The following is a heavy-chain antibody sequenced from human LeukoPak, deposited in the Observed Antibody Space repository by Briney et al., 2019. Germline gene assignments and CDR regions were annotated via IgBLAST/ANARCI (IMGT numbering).Heavy chain of an antibody. Sequence: GGSLRLSCAASGFELSDHYMSWIRQAPGKGLEWISYISGSGNTIVYADSVKGRFTVSRDNPKNSLYVQMNSLRAEDTAVYYCAKDSRPGGATPNDAFDIWGQGTMVTVSS. CDR3: AKDSRPGGATPNDAFDI. V-gene: IGHV3-11*01. CDR1: GFELSDHY. D-gene: IGHD1-26*01. CDR2: ISGSGNTI. J-gene: IGHJ3*02.